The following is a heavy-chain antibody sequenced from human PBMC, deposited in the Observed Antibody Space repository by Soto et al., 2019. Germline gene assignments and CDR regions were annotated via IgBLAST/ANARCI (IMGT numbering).Heavy chain of an antibody. V-gene: IGHV1-18*01. CDR3: ARVVLGQQLVVVVACGI. CDR2: TSAYNGHT. D-gene: IGHD6-13*01. CDR1: GYTFTSYG. Sequence: QVQLVQSGAEVKKPGASVKVSCKASGYTFTSYGISWVRQAPGQGLEWMGWTSAYNGHTNYAQKLQGRVTMTTDTTXSXXDMDQRSPRSDDTAVYYCARVVLGQQLVVVVACGIWGQGTMVTFSS. J-gene: IGHJ3*02.